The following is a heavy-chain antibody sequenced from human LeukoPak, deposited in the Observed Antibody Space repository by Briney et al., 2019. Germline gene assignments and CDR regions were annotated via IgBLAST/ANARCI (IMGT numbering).Heavy chain of an antibody. Sequence: PSETLSLTCAVYGGSFSGYYWSWIRQPPGKGLEWIWEINHSGSTNYNPSLKSRVTISVDTSKNQFSLKLSSVTAADTAVYYCARNYDYVWGSYRQHYYGMDVWGKGTTVTVSS. D-gene: IGHD3-16*02. J-gene: IGHJ6*04. CDR1: GGSFSGYY. CDR3: ARNYDYVWGSYRQHYYGMDV. CDR2: INHSGST. V-gene: IGHV4-34*01.